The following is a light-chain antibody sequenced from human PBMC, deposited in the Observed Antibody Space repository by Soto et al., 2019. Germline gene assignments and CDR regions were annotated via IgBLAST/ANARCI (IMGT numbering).Light chain of an antibody. CDR1: QSVSSSY. CDR3: HQYDSSPLT. CDR2: GAS. J-gene: IGKJ4*01. Sequence: EIVLTQSPGTLSLSPGERATVSCRASQSVSSSYLAWYQQKPGQAPRLLIYGASSRATGIPDRFSGSGSGTDFTLTISRLEPEDFAVYYCHQYDSSPLTFGGGTKVEI. V-gene: IGKV3-20*01.